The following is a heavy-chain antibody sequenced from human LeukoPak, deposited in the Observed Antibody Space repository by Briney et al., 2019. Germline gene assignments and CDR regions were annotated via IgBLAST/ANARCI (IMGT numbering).Heavy chain of an antibody. Sequence: PGGSLRLSCAASGFTFSSYGMHWVRQAPGKGLEWVAFIRYDGSNKYYADSVKGRFTISRDNSKNTLYLQMSSLRAEDTAVYYCAKGVVPAAMHYFDYWGQGTLVTVSS. CDR3: AKGVVPAAMHYFDY. CDR1: GFTFSSYG. CDR2: IRYDGSNK. J-gene: IGHJ4*02. V-gene: IGHV3-30*02. D-gene: IGHD2-2*01.